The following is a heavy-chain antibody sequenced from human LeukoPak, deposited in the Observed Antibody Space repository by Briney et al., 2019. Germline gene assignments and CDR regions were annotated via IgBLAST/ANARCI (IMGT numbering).Heavy chain of an antibody. CDR3: TTLKENDY. V-gene: IGHV1-2*02. Sequence: GASVKVSCKASGYTFTDYYIHWVRRAPGQGLEWMGWINPNSGDTDYTQKFQGRVTMTRDTSISTAYMELTRLRSDDTAVYYCTTLKENDYWGQGTLVTVSS. CDR2: INPNSGDT. CDR1: GYTFTDYY. J-gene: IGHJ4*02.